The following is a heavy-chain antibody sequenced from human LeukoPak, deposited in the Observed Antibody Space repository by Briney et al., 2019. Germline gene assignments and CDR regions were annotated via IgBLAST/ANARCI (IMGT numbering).Heavy chain of an antibody. CDR1: GGSIRSYY. CDR3: ARGGSAGGIPFDY. J-gene: IGHJ4*02. V-gene: IGHV4-4*07. Sequence: SETLSLTCPVSGGSIRSYYWSWIRQPAGKGLEWIGRIYSTGSPNYNPSLKSRVTMSVDTSKGQFSLKLTSLTAADTAVYYCARGGSAGGIPFDYWGQGSLVTVSS. D-gene: IGHD2-15*01. CDR2: IYSTGSP.